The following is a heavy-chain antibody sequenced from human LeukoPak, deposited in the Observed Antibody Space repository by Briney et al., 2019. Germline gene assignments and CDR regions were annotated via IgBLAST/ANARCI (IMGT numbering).Heavy chain of an antibody. Sequence: SETLSLTCTVSGGSISSYYWSWIRQPPGKGLEWVGYIYDSGSTNYNPSLKSRVTISVDTSKNQFSLKLSSVTAADTAVYYCACLTTADAFDIWGQGTMVTVSS. CDR3: ACLTTADAFDI. CDR1: GGSISSYY. CDR2: IYDSGST. D-gene: IGHD3-22*01. V-gene: IGHV4-59*01. J-gene: IGHJ3*02.